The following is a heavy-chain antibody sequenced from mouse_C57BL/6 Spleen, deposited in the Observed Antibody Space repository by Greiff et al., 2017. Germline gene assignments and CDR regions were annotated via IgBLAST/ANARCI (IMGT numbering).Heavy chain of an antibody. CDR3: ARSVLGGFDY. CDR1: GFTFSSYT. V-gene: IGHV5-9*01. Sequence: EVMLVESGGGLVKPGGSLKLSCAASGFTFSSYTMSWVRQTPEKRLEWVATISGGGGNTYYPDSVKGRFTISRDNAKNTLYLQMSSLRSEDTAFYYCARSVLGGFDYWGQGTTLTVSS. CDR2: ISGGGGNT. D-gene: IGHD4-1*01. J-gene: IGHJ2*01.